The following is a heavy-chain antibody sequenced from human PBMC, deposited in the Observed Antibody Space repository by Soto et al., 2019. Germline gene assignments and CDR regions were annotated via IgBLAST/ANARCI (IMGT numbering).Heavy chain of an antibody. V-gene: IGHV4-4*07. D-gene: IGHD4-17*01. CDR2: IYPSGGT. J-gene: IGHJ4*02. CDR3: ARDSSHESGDYISDF. CDR1: GDSIRSYS. Sequence: SETLSLTCSVSGDSIRSYSWSWTRQPAGKGLEWIGRIYPSGGTNYSPSLKSRATMSIDTSKNQFSLILTSVTAADTAVYYCARDSSHESGDYISDFWGQGSLVTVSS.